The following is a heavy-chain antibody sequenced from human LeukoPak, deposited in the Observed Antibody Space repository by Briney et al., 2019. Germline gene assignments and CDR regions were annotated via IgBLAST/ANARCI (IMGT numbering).Heavy chain of an antibody. D-gene: IGHD1-26*01. CDR1: GASVSSASY. Sequence: SETLSLTCTVSGASVSSASYWTWIRRPPGKGVEWIAHIYNGVNTNYNPSLKSRVTISVDTSKNQFSLRLNSVTAADTAVYYCARSRAFNSGAFDPWGQGSLVTVSS. CDR2: IYNGVNT. V-gene: IGHV4-61*01. CDR3: ARSRAFNSGAFDP. J-gene: IGHJ5*02.